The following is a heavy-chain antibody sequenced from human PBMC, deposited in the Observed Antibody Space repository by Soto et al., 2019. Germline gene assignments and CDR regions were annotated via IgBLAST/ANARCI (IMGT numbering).Heavy chain of an antibody. Sequence: SETLSLTCTVSGGSISSYYWSWIRQPPGKGLEWIGYIYYSGSTNYNPSLKSRVTISLDTSKNQFSLKLSSVTAADTAVYYCARVLGRGGSGSYYTKGYYYGMDVWGQGTTVTVSS. CDR1: GGSISSYY. CDR3: ARVLGRGGSGSYYTKGYYYGMDV. D-gene: IGHD3-10*01. CDR2: IYYSGST. J-gene: IGHJ6*02. V-gene: IGHV4-59*01.